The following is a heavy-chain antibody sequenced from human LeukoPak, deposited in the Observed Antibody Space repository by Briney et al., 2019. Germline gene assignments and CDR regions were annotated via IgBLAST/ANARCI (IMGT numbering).Heavy chain of an antibody. Sequence: GGSLRLSCAASGFTFSSYSMNWVRQAPGKGLEWISYISSSSSTLYYADSVKGRFTISRDNAKNSLYLQMNSLRADDTAVYYCARDERWLPWRYFDYWGQGTLVTVSS. V-gene: IGHV3-48*01. J-gene: IGHJ4*02. CDR2: ISSSSSTL. CDR3: ARDERWLPWRYFDY. CDR1: GFTFSSYS. D-gene: IGHD5-24*01.